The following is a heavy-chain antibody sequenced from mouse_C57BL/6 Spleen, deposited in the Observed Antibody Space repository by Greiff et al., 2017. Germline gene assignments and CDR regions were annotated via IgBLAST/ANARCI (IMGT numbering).Heavy chain of an antibody. CDR2: IHPNSGST. CDR1: GYTFTSYW. D-gene: IGHD1-2*01. V-gene: IGHV1-64*01. J-gene: IGHJ2*01. CDR3: AREITTAPLLDY. Sequence: QVQLKQPGAELVKPGASVKLSCKASGYTFTSYWMHWVKQRPGQGLEWIGMIHPNSGSTNYNEKFKSKATLTVDKSSSTAYMQLSSLTSEDSAVYYCAREITTAPLLDYWGQGTTLTVSS.